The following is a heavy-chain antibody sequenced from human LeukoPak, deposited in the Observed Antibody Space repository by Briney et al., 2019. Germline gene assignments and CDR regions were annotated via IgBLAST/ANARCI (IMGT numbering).Heavy chain of an antibody. CDR3: VMGRGWQPDY. CDR1: GGSIGSHF. CDR2: THESEST. J-gene: IGHJ4*02. V-gene: IGHV4-59*11. D-gene: IGHD5-24*01. Sequence: PSETLSLTCTVAGGSIGSHFYNWVRQPPGKGLEWIGVTHESESTNYNPSLKSRVSISVDTSKNQFSLKLTSVTAADTAVYYCVMGRGWQPDYWRQGTLVTVSA.